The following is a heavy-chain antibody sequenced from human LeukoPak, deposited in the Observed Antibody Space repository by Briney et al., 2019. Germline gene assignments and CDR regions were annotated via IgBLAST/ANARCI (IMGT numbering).Heavy chain of an antibody. J-gene: IGHJ6*04. V-gene: IGHV4-34*01. Sequence: SETLSLTCAVYGGSFSGYYWSWIRQPPGKGLEWIGEINHSGSTNYNPSLKSRVTISVDTSKNQFPLKLRSVTAADTAVYYCARVARYCSGGSCYFSGMDVWGKGTTVTVSS. CDR1: GGSFSGYY. CDR3: ARVARYCSGGSCYFSGMDV. D-gene: IGHD2-15*01. CDR2: INHSGST.